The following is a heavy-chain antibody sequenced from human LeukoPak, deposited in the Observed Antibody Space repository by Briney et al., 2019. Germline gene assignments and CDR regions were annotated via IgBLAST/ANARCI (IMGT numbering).Heavy chain of an antibody. CDR2: IYHSGST. CDR3: TRPYYYYMDV. V-gene: IGHV4-4*02. CDR1: GFTFSNAW. J-gene: IGHJ6*03. Sequence: GSLRLSCAASGFTFSNAWMSWVRQSPEKGLEWIGEIYHSGSTNYNPSLKSRLTISVDKSKNQFSLNLSSVTAADTAVYYCTRPYYYYMDVWGTGTTVTVSS.